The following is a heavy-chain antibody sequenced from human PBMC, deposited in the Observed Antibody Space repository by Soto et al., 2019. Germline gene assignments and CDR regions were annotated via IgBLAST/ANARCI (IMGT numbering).Heavy chain of an antibody. V-gene: IGHV4-31*03. Sequence: PSETLSLTCTVSGGSISSGGSYWSWIRQHPGKGLEWIGYIYDSGNTYYNPSLKSRVSISEDTSKNKFFLKLSSVTGADTAVYYCARVFGSGHYGMDVWGQGTTVTVSS. D-gene: IGHD3-3*01. CDR2: IYDSGNT. CDR3: ARVFGSGHYGMDV. J-gene: IGHJ6*02. CDR1: GGSISSGGSY.